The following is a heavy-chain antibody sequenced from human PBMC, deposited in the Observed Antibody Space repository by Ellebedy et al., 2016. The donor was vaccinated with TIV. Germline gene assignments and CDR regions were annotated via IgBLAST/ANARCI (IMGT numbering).Heavy chain of an antibody. CDR1: GFTFSSYD. V-gene: IGHV3-13*01. J-gene: IGHJ4*02. CDR3: ASRPGIAVAGPGDY. D-gene: IGHD6-19*01. Sequence: GGSLRLXCAASGFTFSSYDMHWVRQATGKGLEWVSAIGTAGDTYYPGSVKGRFTISRDNSKNTLYLQMNSLRAEDTAVYYCASRPGIAVAGPGDYWGQGTLVTVS. CDR2: IGTAGDT.